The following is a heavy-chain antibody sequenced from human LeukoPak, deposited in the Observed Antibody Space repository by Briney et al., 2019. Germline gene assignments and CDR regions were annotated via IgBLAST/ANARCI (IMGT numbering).Heavy chain of an antibody. V-gene: IGHV1-2*06. D-gene: IGHD1-26*01. CDR1: GYTFTGYY. J-gene: IGHJ4*02. CDR3: ARESGSYHGNDY. CDR2: INPNNGGT. Sequence: APVKVSCKASGYTFTGYYMHWVRQAPGQGLEWMGRINPNNGGTNCAQKFQGRVTMTGDTSISTAYMELSSLRSDDTAVYYCARESGSYHGNDYWGQGTLVTVSS.